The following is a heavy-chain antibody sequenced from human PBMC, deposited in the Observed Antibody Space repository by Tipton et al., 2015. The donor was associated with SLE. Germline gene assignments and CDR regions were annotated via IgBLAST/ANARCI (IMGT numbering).Heavy chain of an antibody. CDR1: GGSISSGGYH. D-gene: IGHD6-13*01. CDR3: PRHKPSSSCLDY. J-gene: IGHJ4*02. Sequence: TLSLTCTVSGGSISSGGYHWNCIRQPAGKGLEWIGRIYSNGSTNYNPSLKSRVTISVDTSKNQFSQKLSSVTAADTAVYYRPRHKPSSSCLDYWGQGTLVTVDS. V-gene: IGHV4-61*02. CDR2: IYSNGST.